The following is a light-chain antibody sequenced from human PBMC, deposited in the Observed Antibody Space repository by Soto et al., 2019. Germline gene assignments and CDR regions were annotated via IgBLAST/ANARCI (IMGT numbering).Light chain of an antibody. Sequence: QSVLTQPASVSGSPGQSITISCTGTSSDVGAYNYVSWYQQHPGKVPKLMIYDVSDRPSGVSNRFPGSKSGNTASLTISGLQAEDEADYYCSSFTRSNSYVFGTGTKLTVL. CDR1: SSDVGAYNY. CDR3: SSFTRSNSYV. CDR2: DVS. J-gene: IGLJ1*01. V-gene: IGLV2-14*03.